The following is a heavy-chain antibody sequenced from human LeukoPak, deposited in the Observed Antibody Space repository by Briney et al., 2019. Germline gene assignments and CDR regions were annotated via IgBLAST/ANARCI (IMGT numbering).Heavy chain of an antibody. V-gene: IGHV3-30*18. Sequence: GGSLRLSCAASGFTFSSYSMNWVRQAPGKGLEWVAVISYDGSNKYYADSVKGRFTISRDNSENTLYLQMNTLRAEDTALYYCAKDDIALAGARPDYFDYWGQGTLVIVSS. CDR3: AKDDIALAGARPDYFDY. CDR2: ISYDGSNK. J-gene: IGHJ4*02. CDR1: GFTFSSYS. D-gene: IGHD6-19*01.